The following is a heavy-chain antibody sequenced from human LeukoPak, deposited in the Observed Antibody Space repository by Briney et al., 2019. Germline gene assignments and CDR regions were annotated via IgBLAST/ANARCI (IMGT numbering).Heavy chain of an antibody. D-gene: IGHD1-26*01. Sequence: ASVKVSCKASGYTFTSYYMHWVLQAPGQGLEWMGLINPTGGSTGYAQKFQGRVTMTRDMSTSTDYMELSSLRSEDTAIYYCARDNSVGDNAWWFDHWAREPWSPSPQ. J-gene: IGHJ5*02. V-gene: IGHV1-46*01. CDR3: ARDNSVGDNAWWFDH. CDR1: GYTFTSYY. CDR2: INPTGGST.